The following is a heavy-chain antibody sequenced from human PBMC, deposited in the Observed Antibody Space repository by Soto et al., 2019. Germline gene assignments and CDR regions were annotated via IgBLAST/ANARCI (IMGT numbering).Heavy chain of an antibody. J-gene: IGHJ5*01. CDR3: AIYVGVSGRRRLFAS. D-gene: IGHD2-15*01. V-gene: IGHV4-39*01. Sequence: PEPLSVTWPGSGGSMTRSSDYWGWIRQSPGKGLDWIGNIYCSGSSYYNPSLKSRVTISGDTSRNQFSLKLTSMTAADTAVYYCAIYVGVSGRRRLFASSALGTLVT. CDR1: GGSMTRSSDY. CDR2: IYCSGSS.